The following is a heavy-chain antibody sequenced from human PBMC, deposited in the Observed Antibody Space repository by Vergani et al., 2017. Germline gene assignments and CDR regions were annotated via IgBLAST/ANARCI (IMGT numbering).Heavy chain of an antibody. V-gene: IGHV1-69*04. CDR2: IIPILGIA. J-gene: IGHJ6*03. CDR3: ARARRGYSSSWGYYMDV. D-gene: IGHD6-13*01. Sequence: QVQLVQSGAEVKKPGASVKVSCKASGYTFTSYGISWVRQAPGQGLEWMGRIIPILGIANYAQKFQGRVTITADKSTSTAYMELSSLRSEDTAVYYCARARRGYSSSWGYYMDVWGKGTTVTVSS. CDR1: GYTFTSYG.